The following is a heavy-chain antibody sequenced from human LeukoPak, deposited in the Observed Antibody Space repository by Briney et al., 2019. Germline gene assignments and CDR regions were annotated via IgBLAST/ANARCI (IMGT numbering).Heavy chain of an antibody. J-gene: IGHJ4*02. CDR2: INHSGST. CDR1: GGSFSGYY. D-gene: IGHD2-15*01. Sequence: SETLSLTCAVYGGSFSGYYWSWIRQPPGKGLEWIGEINHSGSTNYNPSLKSRVTISVDTSKNQFSLKLSSVTAADTAVYYCARSVARVYGYWGQGTLVTVSS. V-gene: IGHV4-34*01. CDR3: ARSVARVYGY.